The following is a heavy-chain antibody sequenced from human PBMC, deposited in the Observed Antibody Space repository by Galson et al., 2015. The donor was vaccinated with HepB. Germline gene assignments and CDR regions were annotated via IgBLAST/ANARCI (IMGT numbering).Heavy chain of an antibody. Sequence: SLRLSCAASGFTFSSYAVHWVRQAPGKGLEWVAVISYDGSNKYYADSVKGRFTISRDNSKNTLYLQMNSLRAEDTAVYYCARDPDYYDSSGYYDSWGQGTLVTVSS. CDR2: ISYDGSNK. J-gene: IGHJ5*02. CDR1: GFTFSSYA. CDR3: ARDPDYYDSSGYYDS. V-gene: IGHV3-30-3*01. D-gene: IGHD3-22*01.